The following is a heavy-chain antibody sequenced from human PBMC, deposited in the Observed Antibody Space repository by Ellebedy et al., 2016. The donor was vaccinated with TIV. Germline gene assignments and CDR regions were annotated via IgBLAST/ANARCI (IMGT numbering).Heavy chain of an antibody. J-gene: IGHJ4*02. CDR3: AREKWNDAD. D-gene: IGHD1-1*01. CDR1: GGSFSGYY. V-gene: IGHV4-34*01. CDR2: INHSGTT. Sequence: MPGGSLRLSCAVYGGSFSGYYWSWIRQPPGKGLEWIGEINHSGTTQYNPSLKSRVTISVDSSKNQLSLNLSSVTAAETAVYYCAREKWNDADWGQGTLVTVSS.